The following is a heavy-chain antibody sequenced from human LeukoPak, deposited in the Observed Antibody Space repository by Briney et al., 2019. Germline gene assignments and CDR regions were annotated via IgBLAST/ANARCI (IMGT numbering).Heavy chain of an antibody. V-gene: IGHV4-59*01. CDR3: ARGVESSTSWIDP. Sequence: SETLSLTCTVSGGSISSYYWSWIRQPPGKGLEWIGYIYYSGSTNYNPSLKSRVTISVDTSKNQFSLKLSSVTAADTAVYYCARGVESSTSWIDPWGQGTLVTVSS. CDR2: IYYSGST. D-gene: IGHD2-2*01. CDR1: GGSISSYY. J-gene: IGHJ5*02.